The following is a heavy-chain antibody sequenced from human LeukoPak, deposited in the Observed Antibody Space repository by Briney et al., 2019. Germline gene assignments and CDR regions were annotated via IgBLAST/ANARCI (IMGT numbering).Heavy chain of an antibody. J-gene: IGHJ4*02. D-gene: IGHD5-18*01. Sequence: GGSLRLSCAASGFTFSSYGMHWVRQAPGKGLEWVAAIWYDGSNKYYADSVKGRFTISRDNSKNTLYLQMNSLRAEDTAVYYCAKAQDTAMALDYWGQGTLVTVSS. V-gene: IGHV3-33*06. CDR1: GFTFSSYG. CDR3: AKAQDTAMALDY. CDR2: IWYDGSNK.